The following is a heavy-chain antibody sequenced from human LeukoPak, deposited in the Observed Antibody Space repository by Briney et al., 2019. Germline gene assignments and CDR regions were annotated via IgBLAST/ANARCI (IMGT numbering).Heavy chain of an antibody. J-gene: IGHJ4*02. CDR3: AKGEEMATIAPFDY. CDR2: ISGSGGST. D-gene: IGHD5-24*01. Sequence: GGSLRLSCAASGFTFSSYAMSWVRQAPGKGLEWVSAISGSGGSTYYADSVKGRFTISRDNSKNTLYLQMNSLRTEDTALYYCAKGEEMATIAPFDYWGQGTLVTVSS. V-gene: IGHV3-23*01. CDR1: GFTFSSYA.